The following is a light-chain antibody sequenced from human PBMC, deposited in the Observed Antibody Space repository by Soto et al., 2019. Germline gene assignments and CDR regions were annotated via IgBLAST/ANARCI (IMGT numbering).Light chain of an antibody. CDR1: QGIRND. CDR3: LQDYNYPRT. J-gene: IGKJ1*01. Sequence: AIQMTQSPSSLSASVGDRVTITCRASQGIRNDLGWYQQRPGEAPKLLIYATSNLQSGVPSRFSGSGSGTDFTLTISSLQPEDFATYYWLQDYNYPRTFGQGTKVEIK. V-gene: IGKV1-6*01. CDR2: ATS.